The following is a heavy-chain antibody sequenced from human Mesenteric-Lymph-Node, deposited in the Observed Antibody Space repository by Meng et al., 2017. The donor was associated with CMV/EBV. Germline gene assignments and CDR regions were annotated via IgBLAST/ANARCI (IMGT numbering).Heavy chain of an antibody. V-gene: IGHV3-23*01. CDR3: AKDMRIRGVPHFDY. CDR1: GFTFSSFA. Sequence: GESLKISCAASGFTFSSFALSWVRQAPGKGLEWVSAISGSGDDTYYPDSVKGRFTISRDNSRDILYLQMNSLRAEDTAIYYCAKDMRIRGVPHFDYWGQGTLVTAS. D-gene: IGHD3-10*01. J-gene: IGHJ4*02. CDR2: ISGSGDDT.